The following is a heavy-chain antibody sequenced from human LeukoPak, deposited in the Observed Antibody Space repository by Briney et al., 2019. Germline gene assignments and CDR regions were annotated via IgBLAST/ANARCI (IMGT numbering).Heavy chain of an antibody. CDR1: GGTFSSYA. J-gene: IGHJ6*03. CDR3: ARGHMDSVYMDV. D-gene: IGHD3/OR15-3a*01. CDR2: IIPFFGKT. V-gene: IGHV1-69*06. Sequence: VASVKVSCKASGGTFSSYAISWVRQAPGQGLEWMGGIIPFFGKTNYAQKFQGRVTITADKSTSTAYMELSSLRSEDTAVYYCARGHMDSVYMDVWGKGTTVTISS.